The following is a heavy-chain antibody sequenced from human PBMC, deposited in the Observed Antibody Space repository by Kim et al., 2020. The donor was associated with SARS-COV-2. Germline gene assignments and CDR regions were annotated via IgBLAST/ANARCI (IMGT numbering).Heavy chain of an antibody. CDR3: ARVILWTYRYTDY. CDR1: GYTFTNNA. D-gene: IGHD3-16*02. V-gene: IGHV7-4-1*02. Sequence: ASVKVSCKASGYTFTNNAISWVRQAPGQGLEWMGWINTDTGNPTYAQAFTRRFVFSVDTSVTTAYLQISSLEAEDTALYYCARVILWTYRYTDYWGQGTLVAVAS. J-gene: IGHJ4*02. CDR2: INTDTGNP.